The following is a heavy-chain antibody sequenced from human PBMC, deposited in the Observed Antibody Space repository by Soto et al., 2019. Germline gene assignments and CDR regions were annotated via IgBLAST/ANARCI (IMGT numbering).Heavy chain of an antibody. D-gene: IGHD6-19*01. V-gene: IGHV4-31*03. Sequence: PSETLSLTCNVSGGPISSGDYYWSWIRQHPGKGLEWIGYIYHNGNTHYNPSLKSRVTISLDTSKNQFSLKLSSVTAADTAVYYCARRGSGGIAVAGTSFDYWGQGTLVTVSS. CDR1: GGPISSGDYY. CDR2: IYHNGNT. J-gene: IGHJ4*02. CDR3: ARRGSGGIAVAGTSFDY.